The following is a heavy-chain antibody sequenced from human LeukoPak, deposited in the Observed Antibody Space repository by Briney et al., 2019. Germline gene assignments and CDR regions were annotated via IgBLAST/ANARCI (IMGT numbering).Heavy chain of an antibody. CDR2: IIPIFGTA. CDR1: GGTFSSYA. V-gene: IGHV1-69*13. Sequence: GASVKVSCKASGGTFSSYAISWVRQAPGQGLEWMGGIIPIFGTANYAQKFQGRVTITADESTSTAYMELSSLRSEDTAVYYCARDPAAGTGNWFDPWGQGTLVTVSS. D-gene: IGHD6-13*01. J-gene: IGHJ5*02. CDR3: ARDPAAGTGNWFDP.